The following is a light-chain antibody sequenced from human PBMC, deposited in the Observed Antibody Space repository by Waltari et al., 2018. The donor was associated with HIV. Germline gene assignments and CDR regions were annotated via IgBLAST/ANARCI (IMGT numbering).Light chain of an antibody. Sequence: QSALTQPASVSGSPGQSITISCTGTSSDVGGYNYVSWYQQHPGKATKLMIYEVSNRPSWVSNRFSGSKSGNTASLTISGLQAEDEADYYCSSYTSSSTLEGVFGGGTKLTVL. J-gene: IGLJ3*02. CDR3: SSYTSSSTLEGV. V-gene: IGLV2-14*01. CDR2: EVS. CDR1: SSDVGGYNY.